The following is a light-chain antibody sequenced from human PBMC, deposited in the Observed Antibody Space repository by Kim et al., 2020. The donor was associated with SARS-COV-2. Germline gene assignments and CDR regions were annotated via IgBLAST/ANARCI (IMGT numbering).Light chain of an antibody. Sequence: GQKVTISCSGSSSNIGNTYVSWYQQLPGTAPKLLIYDNNNRPSGIPDRFSGSKSGTSATLAITGLQTGDEADYYCETWDSSLSAVVFGGGTQLTVL. V-gene: IGLV1-51*01. CDR2: DNN. J-gene: IGLJ2*01. CDR1: SSNIGNTY. CDR3: ETWDSSLSAVV.